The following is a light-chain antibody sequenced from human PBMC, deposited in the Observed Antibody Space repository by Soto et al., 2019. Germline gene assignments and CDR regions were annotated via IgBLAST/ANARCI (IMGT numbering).Light chain of an antibody. CDR2: GAS. V-gene: IGKV3-11*01. CDR3: QQRAVWPLS. CDR1: QPIRND. J-gene: IGKJ4*01. Sequence: EVVLTQSPAILSLSPWETATLSCRAGQPIRNDLGWYQQRPGQAPRLLIYGASNRATGIPDRFSGGGSGTDFTLTITRLAPENFAIYYCQQRAVWPLSFGGGTKV.